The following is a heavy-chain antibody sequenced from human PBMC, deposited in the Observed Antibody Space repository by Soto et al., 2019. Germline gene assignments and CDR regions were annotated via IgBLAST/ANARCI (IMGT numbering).Heavy chain of an antibody. CDR2: ISSSSSTI. J-gene: IGHJ4*02. D-gene: IGHD3-10*01. CDR1: GFTFSSYS. Sequence: LRLSCAASGFTFSSYSMNWVRQAPGKGLEWVSYISSSSSTIYYADSVKGRYTISRDNAKNSLYLQMNGLRDEDTAVYYCARDCCPGLLWFGEFHYFDYWGQGTLVTVSS. V-gene: IGHV3-48*02. CDR3: ARDCCPGLLWFGEFHYFDY.